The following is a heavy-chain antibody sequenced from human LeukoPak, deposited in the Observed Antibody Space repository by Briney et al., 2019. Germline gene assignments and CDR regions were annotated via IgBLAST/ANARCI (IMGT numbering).Heavy chain of an antibody. V-gene: IGHV3-74*01. Sequence: PGGSLRLSCAASGFTFSSSWMHWVRQAPGKGLVWVSRINSDGRSPFYADSVKGRFTISRDNAKNTLFLQMNSLRVEDTAVYYSATSTCGGDCYGNWLDPWGQGTLVTVSS. CDR1: GFTFSSSW. D-gene: IGHD2-21*02. CDR2: INSDGRSP. CDR3: ATSTCGGDCYGNWLDP. J-gene: IGHJ5*02.